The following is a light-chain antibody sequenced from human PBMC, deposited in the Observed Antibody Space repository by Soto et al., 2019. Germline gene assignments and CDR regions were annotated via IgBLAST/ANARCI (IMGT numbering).Light chain of an antibody. CDR2: AAS. CDR3: QQLNHYPLT. J-gene: IGKJ5*01. Sequence: DIQMTQSPSSLSASVGDRVTITFRASQSISSYLNWYQQKPGKAPKLLIYAASSLQSGVPSRFSGAGSGTEFTLTITSLQPEDSATYYCQQLNHYPLTFGQGTRLEIK. V-gene: IGKV1-39*01. CDR1: QSISSY.